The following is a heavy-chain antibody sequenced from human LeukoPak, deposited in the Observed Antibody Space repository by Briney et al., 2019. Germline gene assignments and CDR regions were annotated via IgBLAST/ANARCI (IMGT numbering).Heavy chain of an antibody. CDR3: ARPTFDSHRGSGWYWL. V-gene: IGHV4-39*01. D-gene: IGHD6-19*01. Sequence: SETLSLTCTVSGGSISSNSYYWGWIRQPPGKGLEWIGSIYNSENTYYNPSLKSRVVISVDTSKNQFSLRLNSVTAADTAVYYCARPTFDSHRGSGWYWLWGQGTLITVSS. CDR1: GGSISSNSYY. CDR2: IYNSENT. J-gene: IGHJ4*02.